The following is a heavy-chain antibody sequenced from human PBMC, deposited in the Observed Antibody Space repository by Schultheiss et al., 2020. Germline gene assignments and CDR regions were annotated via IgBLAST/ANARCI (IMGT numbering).Heavy chain of an antibody. CDR2: INHSGST. D-gene: IGHD3-10*01. J-gene: IGHJ4*02. Sequence: SETLSLTCAVYGGSFSGYYWSGIRQPPGKGLEWIGEINHSGSTNYNPSLKSRVTMSVDTSKNQFSLKLSSVTAADTAVYYCAVGIRGFYYFDYWGQGTLVNV. V-gene: IGHV4-34*01. CDR1: GGSFSGYY. CDR3: AVGIRGFYYFDY.